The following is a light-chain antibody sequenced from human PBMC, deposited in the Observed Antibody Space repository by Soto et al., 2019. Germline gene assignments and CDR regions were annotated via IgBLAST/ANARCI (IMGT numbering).Light chain of an antibody. CDR2: STS. Sequence: EIVLTQSPGTLSLSPWERATLSCRASQSVGDTYLAWYQQKPGQAPRLLMYSTSIRATGIPDRFSGSGSGTDFTLTISRLEPEDFAVYYCQQYGSSLWTFGQGTKVDNK. CDR1: QSVGDTY. CDR3: QQYGSSLWT. V-gene: IGKV3-20*01. J-gene: IGKJ1*01.